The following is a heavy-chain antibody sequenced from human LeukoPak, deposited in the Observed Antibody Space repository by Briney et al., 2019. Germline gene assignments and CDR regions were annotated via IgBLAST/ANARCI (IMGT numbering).Heavy chain of an antibody. CDR2: INPNSGGT. J-gene: IGHJ6*02. V-gene: IGHV1-2*02. CDR3: ARGLRFLEWFYGMDV. CDR1: GYTFTGYY. Sequence: ASVKVSCKASGYTFTGYYMHWVRQAPGQGLEWMGWINPNSGGTNYAQKFRGRVTKTRDTSISTAYMELSRLRSDDTAVYYCARGLRFLEWFYGMDVWGQGTTVTVSS. D-gene: IGHD3-3*01.